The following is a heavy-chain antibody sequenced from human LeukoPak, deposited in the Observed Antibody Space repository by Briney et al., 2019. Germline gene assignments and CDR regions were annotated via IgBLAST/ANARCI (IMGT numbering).Heavy chain of an antibody. CDR3: AKPVYYYGSGTKN. D-gene: IGHD3-10*01. V-gene: IGHV3-23*01. CDR2: ISGSGGST. CDR1: GFTFSSYA. Sequence: GGSLRLSCAASGFTFSSYAMSWVRQAPGKGLEWVADISGSGGSTYYADSVKGRFTISRDNSKNTLYLQMNSLRAEDTAVYYCAKPVYYYGSGTKNWGQGTLVTVSS. J-gene: IGHJ1*01.